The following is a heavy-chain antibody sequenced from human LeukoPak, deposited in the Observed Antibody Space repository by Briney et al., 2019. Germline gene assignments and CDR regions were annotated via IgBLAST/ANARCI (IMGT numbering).Heavy chain of an antibody. D-gene: IGHD3-10*01. CDR1: GFTFSSYA. CDR2: ISGSGGST. Sequence: GGSLRLSCAASGFTFSSYAMSWVRQAPGKGLEWVSAISGSGGSTYYADSVKGRFTVSRDNSKNTLYLQMNSLRAEDTAVYYCAKAPYGSGANDAFDIWGQGTMVTVSS. V-gene: IGHV3-23*01. CDR3: AKAPYGSGANDAFDI. J-gene: IGHJ3*02.